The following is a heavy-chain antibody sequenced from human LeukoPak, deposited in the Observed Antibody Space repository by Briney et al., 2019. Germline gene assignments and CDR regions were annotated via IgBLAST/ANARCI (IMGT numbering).Heavy chain of an antibody. CDR2: IYYSGST. D-gene: IGHD2-15*01. V-gene: IGHV4-31*03. CDR3: ARVRYCSGGSCHSPYYYYYMDV. Sequence: SQTLSLTCTVSGGSISSGGYYWSWIRQHPGKGLEWIGYIYYSGSTYYNPSLKSRVTISVDTSKNQFSLKLSSVTAADTAVYYCARVRYCSGGSCHSPYYYYYMDVWGKGTTVTVSS. J-gene: IGHJ6*03. CDR1: GGSISSGGYY.